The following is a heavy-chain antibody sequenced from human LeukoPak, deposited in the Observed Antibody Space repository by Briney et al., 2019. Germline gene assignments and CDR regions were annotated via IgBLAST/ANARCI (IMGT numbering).Heavy chain of an antibody. CDR3: AREYGDLDY. CDR2: IYPSGGT. Sequence: SETLSLTCIVSGGSISGFYWSWIRQPAGKGLEWIGRIYPSGGTNYNPSLKSRVTMSTDTSKNQFSLKLRSVTAADTAVYYCAREYGDLDYRGQGTLVTVSS. CDR1: GGSISGFY. V-gene: IGHV4-4*07. D-gene: IGHD4-17*01. J-gene: IGHJ4*02.